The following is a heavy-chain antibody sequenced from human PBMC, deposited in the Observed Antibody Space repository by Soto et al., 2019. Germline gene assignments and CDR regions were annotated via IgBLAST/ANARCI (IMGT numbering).Heavy chain of an antibody. CDR3: ARDEIERFLEWLPYGMDV. D-gene: IGHD3-3*01. CDR1: GFTFSSYS. J-gene: IGHJ6*02. Sequence: GGSLRLSCAASGFTFSSYSMNWVRQAPGKGLEWVSSISSSSSYIYYADSVKGRFTISRDNAKNSLYLQMNSLRAEDTAVYYCARDEIERFLEWLPYGMDVWGQGTTVTVSS. V-gene: IGHV3-21*01. CDR2: ISSSSSYI.